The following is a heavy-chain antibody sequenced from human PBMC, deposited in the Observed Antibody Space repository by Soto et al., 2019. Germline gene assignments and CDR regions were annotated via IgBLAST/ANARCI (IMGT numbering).Heavy chain of an antibody. CDR2: IIPIFGTA. Sequence: QVQLVQSGAEVKKPGSSVKVSCKASGGTFSSYAISWVRQAPGQGLEWMGGIIPIFGTANYAQKFQGRVTITADESPSTAYMELSSLRSEDTAVYCCARGGDIVVVPAARDYYYGMDVWGQGTTVTVSS. D-gene: IGHD2-2*01. V-gene: IGHV1-69*01. CDR3: ARGGDIVVVPAARDYYYGMDV. J-gene: IGHJ6*02. CDR1: GGTFSSYA.